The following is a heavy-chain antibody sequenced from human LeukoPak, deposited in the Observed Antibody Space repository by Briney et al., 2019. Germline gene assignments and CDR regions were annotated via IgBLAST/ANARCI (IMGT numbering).Heavy chain of an antibody. D-gene: IGHD3-22*01. J-gene: IGHJ4*02. CDR3: ARHYLYDTSGDGTYYFDY. Sequence: SETLSLTCIVSGYSINSGYHWGWIRQPPGKGLEWIGSFYHNGSTYYNPSLKSRVTISIDTSKNQFSLKLSSVTAADTAVYYCARHYLYDTSGDGTYYFDYWGQGTLVTVSS. CDR1: GYSINSGYH. CDR2: FYHNGST. V-gene: IGHV4-38-2*02.